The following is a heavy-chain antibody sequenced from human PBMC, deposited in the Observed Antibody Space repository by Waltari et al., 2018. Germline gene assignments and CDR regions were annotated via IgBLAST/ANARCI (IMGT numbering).Heavy chain of an antibody. CDR1: GGSFSGYY. Sequence: QVQLQQWGAGLLKPSETLSLTCAVYGGSFSGYYWSWLRQPPGKGLEWIGEITHSGSTNYNPSLKSRVTISVDTSKNQFSLKLSSGTAADTAVYYCARGRYYDSSGYSCDYWGQGTLVTVSS. J-gene: IGHJ4*02. V-gene: IGHV4-34*01. CDR3: ARGRYYDSSGYSCDY. D-gene: IGHD3-22*01. CDR2: ITHSGST.